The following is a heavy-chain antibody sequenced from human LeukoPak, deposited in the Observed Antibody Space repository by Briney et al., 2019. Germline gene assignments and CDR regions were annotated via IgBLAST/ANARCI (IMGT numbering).Heavy chain of an antibody. J-gene: IGHJ6*03. CDR1: GFTFSSYS. V-gene: IGHV3-48*01. CDR3: ARDGLMDV. Sequence: GGSLRLSCVASGFTFSSYSMNWVRQAPGKGLEWISYISSNSSTTFYADSVKGRSTISRDNAKNSLYVQMNSLRAEDTAIYYCARDGLMDVWGTGTTVTVSS. CDR2: ISSNSSTT.